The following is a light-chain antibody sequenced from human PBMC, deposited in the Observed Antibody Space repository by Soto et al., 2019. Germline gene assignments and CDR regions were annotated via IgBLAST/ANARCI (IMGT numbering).Light chain of an antibody. Sequence: DIQMTQSPFSLSASVGDRVTITCRASQSISRDLNWYQQKPGKAPNLLIYAASTLESGVPSRFSGSGSGTDFTLTISSLQLEDFATYYCQQLNSYLITFGQGTRLEI. J-gene: IGKJ5*01. V-gene: IGKV1-39*01. CDR3: QQLNSYLIT. CDR2: AAS. CDR1: QSISRD.